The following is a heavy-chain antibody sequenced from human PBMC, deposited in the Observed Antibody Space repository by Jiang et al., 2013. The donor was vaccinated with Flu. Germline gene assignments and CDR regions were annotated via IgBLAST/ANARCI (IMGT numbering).Heavy chain of an antibody. J-gene: IGHJ6*02. CDR1: GFTFSNAW. CDR2: IKSKTDGGTT. CDR3: TTSSLLWFGELLMSSTYYYGMDV. V-gene: IGHV3-15*01. D-gene: IGHD3-10*01. Sequence: GLVKPGGSLRLSCAASGFTFSNAWMSWVRQAPGKGLEWVGRIKSKTDGGTTDYAAPVKGRFTISRDDSKNTLYLQMNSLKTEDTAVYYCTTSSLLWFGELLMSSTYYYGMDVWGQGTTVTVSS.